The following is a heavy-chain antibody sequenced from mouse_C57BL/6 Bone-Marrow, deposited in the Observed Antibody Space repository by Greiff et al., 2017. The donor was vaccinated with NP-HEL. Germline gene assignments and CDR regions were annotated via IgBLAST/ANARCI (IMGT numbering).Heavy chain of an antibody. V-gene: IGHV5-6*01. Sequence: EVHLVESGGDLVKPGGSLKLSCAASGFTFSSYGMSWVRQTPDKRLEWVATISSGGSYTYYPDSVKGRFTFSRDHAKNTLYLQMCSLKSEDTAMYYCASPYDYDVAWFAYWGQGTLVTVSA. D-gene: IGHD2-4*01. CDR2: ISSGGSYT. CDR1: GFTFSSYG. CDR3: ASPYDYDVAWFAY. J-gene: IGHJ3*01.